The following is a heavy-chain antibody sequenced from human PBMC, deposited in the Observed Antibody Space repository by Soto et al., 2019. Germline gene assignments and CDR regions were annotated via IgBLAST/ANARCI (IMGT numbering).Heavy chain of an antibody. D-gene: IGHD3-22*01. CDR3: ARDRAYYDSNGLYFDY. J-gene: IGHJ4*02. Sequence: PSETLSLTCTVSGDSVSDYYWSWIRQPPGKGLEWIGYVYDSGSTKYNPSLESRVTISIDTSKNQFSLKLSSVTAADTAVYYCARDRAYYDSNGLYFDYWGQGTLVTVSS. CDR2: VYDSGST. V-gene: IGHV4-59*02. CDR1: GDSVSDYY.